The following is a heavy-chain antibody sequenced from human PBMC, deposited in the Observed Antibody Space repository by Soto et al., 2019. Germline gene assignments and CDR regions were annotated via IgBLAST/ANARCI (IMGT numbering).Heavy chain of an antibody. J-gene: IGHJ4*02. V-gene: IGHV3-23*01. D-gene: IGHD3-22*01. CDR3: AKRFTPDSSGFPLAY. Sequence: GGSLRLSCAASGFTFSSYAMSWVRQAPGKGLEWVSAISGSGGSTYYADSVKGRFTISRDNSKNTLYVQMNSLRAEDTAVYYCAKRFTPDSSGFPLAYRGQGTLVTVSS. CDR1: GFTFSSYA. CDR2: ISGSGGST.